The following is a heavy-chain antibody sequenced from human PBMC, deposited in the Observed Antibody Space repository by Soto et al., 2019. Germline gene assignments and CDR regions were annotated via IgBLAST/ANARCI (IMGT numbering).Heavy chain of an antibody. Sequence: HPGGSLRLSCAASGFTFSSYGMHWVRQAPGKGLEWVAVISYDGSNKYYADSVKGRFTISRDNSKNTLYLQMNSLRAEDTAVYYCAKATYYDFWSGYWRIYYYYGMDVWGQGTTVTVSS. J-gene: IGHJ6*02. V-gene: IGHV3-30*18. CDR3: AKATYYDFWSGYWRIYYYYGMDV. D-gene: IGHD3-3*01. CDR2: ISYDGSNK. CDR1: GFTFSSYG.